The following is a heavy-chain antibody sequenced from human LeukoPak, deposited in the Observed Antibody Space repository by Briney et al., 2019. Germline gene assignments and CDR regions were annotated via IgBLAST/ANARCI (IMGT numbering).Heavy chain of an antibody. CDR3: ARHNGAGESYYYDSLGDAFDI. V-gene: IGHV4-59*08. D-gene: IGHD3-22*01. Sequence: SETLSLTCTVSGGSINNYYWTWIRQPPGKGLEWIGYVYYSGSTYYNPSLKSRVTISVDTSKNQFSLKLSSVTAADTAVYYCARHNGAGESYYYDSLGDAFDIWGQGTMVTVSS. J-gene: IGHJ3*02. CDR1: GGSINNYY. CDR2: VYYSGST.